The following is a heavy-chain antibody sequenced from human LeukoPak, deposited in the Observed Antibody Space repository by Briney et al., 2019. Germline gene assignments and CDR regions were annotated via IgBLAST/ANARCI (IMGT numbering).Heavy chain of an antibody. D-gene: IGHD3-10*01. CDR1: GYTFTGYY. CDR2: INPNSGGT. Sequence: ASVKVSCKASGYTFTGYYMHWVRQAPGQGLEWMGWINPNSGGTNYAQKLQGRVTMTTDTSTSTAYMELRSLRSDDTAVYYCARDRATMVRGVVDYWGQGTLVTVSS. V-gene: IGHV1-2*02. CDR3: ARDRATMVRGVVDY. J-gene: IGHJ4*02.